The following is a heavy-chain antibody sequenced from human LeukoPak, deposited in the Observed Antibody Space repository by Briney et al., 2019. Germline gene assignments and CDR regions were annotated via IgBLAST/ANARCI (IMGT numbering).Heavy chain of an antibody. CDR3: ARVPDGDYGYWFDP. CDR1: GFIFSSYE. Sequence: GGSLRLSCAASGFIFSSYEMYWVRQAPGKGLEWVSYISSSGSNIYYADAVKGRFIISRDNAKNSLYLQMNSLRAEDTAVYYCARVPDGDYGYWFDPWGQGTLVTVSS. J-gene: IGHJ5*02. CDR2: ISSSGSNI. D-gene: IGHD4-17*01. V-gene: IGHV3-48*03.